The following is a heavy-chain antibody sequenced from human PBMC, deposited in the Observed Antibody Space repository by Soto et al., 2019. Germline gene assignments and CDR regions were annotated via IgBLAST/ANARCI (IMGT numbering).Heavy chain of an antibody. CDR3: SRLTQGKFDY. CDR1: GFTFSNAW. D-gene: IGHD2-15*01. V-gene: IGHV3-15*01. Sequence: EVQLVESGGGLVKPGGSLRLSCAASGFTFSNAWMSWVRQAPGKGLEWVGRITTKTDGGTTDYAAPDKGRFTISRDDSQNTLYLQMNSLKTEDTAVYYCSRLTQGKFDYWGQGTLVTVSS. J-gene: IGHJ4*02. CDR2: ITTKTDGGTT.